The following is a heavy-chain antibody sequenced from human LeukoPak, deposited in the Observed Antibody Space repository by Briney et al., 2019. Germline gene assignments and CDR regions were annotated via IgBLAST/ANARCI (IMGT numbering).Heavy chain of an antibody. CDR3: ANEGFQH. V-gene: IGHV3-30*18. Sequence: PGGSLRLSCAASGFTFSSYGMHWVRQAPGKGLEWVAVISYDGSNKYYADSVKGRFTISRDNSKNTLYLQMNSLRAEDTAVYYCANEGFQHWGQGTLVTVSS. CDR2: ISYDGSNK. CDR1: GFTFSSYG. J-gene: IGHJ1*01.